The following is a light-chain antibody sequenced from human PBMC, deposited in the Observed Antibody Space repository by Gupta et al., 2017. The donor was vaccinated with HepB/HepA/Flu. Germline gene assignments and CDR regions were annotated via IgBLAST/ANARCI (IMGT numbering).Light chain of an antibody. CDR1: QNLLYSANNQNY. V-gene: IGKV4-1*01. CDR3: HQDDNFPLT. Sequence: DIVMTQSPASLAVSLGEKATINCKSSQNLLYSANNQNYLAWYQQKPGQPPKLLIYWSSARESGVPDRFSGSGSATDFSLTISSLQAEDVAVYYCHQDDNFPLTFGQGTKVEIK. CDR2: WSS. J-gene: IGKJ1*01.